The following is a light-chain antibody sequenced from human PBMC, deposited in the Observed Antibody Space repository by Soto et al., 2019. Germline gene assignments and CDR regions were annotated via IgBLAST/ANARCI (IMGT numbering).Light chain of an antibody. Sequence: QAVLTQSPSASASLGASVKLTCTLSSGHSTYTIAWHQQQPEKGPRYLMNINSDGSHTKGDGIPDHFSGSSSGAERYLTISSLQSEDEADYYCQTWGTGYAVFGGGTQLTVL. CDR1: SGHSTYT. J-gene: IGLJ7*01. CDR2: INSDGSH. CDR3: QTWGTGYAV. V-gene: IGLV4-69*01.